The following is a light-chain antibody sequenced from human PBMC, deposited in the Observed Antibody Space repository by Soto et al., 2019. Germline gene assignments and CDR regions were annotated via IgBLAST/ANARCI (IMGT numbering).Light chain of an antibody. CDR3: QQYGSSPQT. Sequence: ELVLTQSPGTLSLSPGERATLSCRASQSVSSSYLAWYQQKPGQAPRLLIYGASSRDTGIPDRVSGSGSGTDFTLTISRLEPEDFAVYYCQQYGSSPQTFGGGTKVDIK. CDR2: GAS. V-gene: IGKV3-20*01. CDR1: QSVSSSY. J-gene: IGKJ4*01.